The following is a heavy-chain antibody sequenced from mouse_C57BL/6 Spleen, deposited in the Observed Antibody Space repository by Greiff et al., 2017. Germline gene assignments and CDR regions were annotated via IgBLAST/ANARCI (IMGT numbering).Heavy chain of an antibody. CDR1: GFNIKDYY. CDR3: TDYYGSSWYFDV. CDR2: IDPEDGDT. J-gene: IGHJ1*03. V-gene: IGHV14-1*01. Sequence: LQQSGAELVRPGASVKLSCTASGFNIKDYYMHWVKQRPEQGLEWIGRIDPEDGDTEYAPKFQGKATMTADTSSNTAYLQLSSLTSEDTAVYYCTDYYGSSWYFDVWGTGTTVTVSS. D-gene: IGHD1-1*01.